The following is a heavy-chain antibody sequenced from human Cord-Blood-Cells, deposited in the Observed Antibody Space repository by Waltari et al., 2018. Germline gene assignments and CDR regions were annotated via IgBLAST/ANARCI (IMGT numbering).Heavy chain of an antibody. Sequence: EVQLLESGGGLVQPGGSLRLSWAASGFTFSSYAMSWVRQAPGKGREWVSAISGSGGSTYYADSVKGRFTISRDNSKNTLYLQMNSLRAEDTAVYYCAKDRRSYYYFDYWGQGTLVTVSS. CDR1: GFTFSSYA. J-gene: IGHJ4*02. D-gene: IGHD1-26*01. V-gene: IGHV3-23*01. CDR2: ISGSGGST. CDR3: AKDRRSYYYFDY.